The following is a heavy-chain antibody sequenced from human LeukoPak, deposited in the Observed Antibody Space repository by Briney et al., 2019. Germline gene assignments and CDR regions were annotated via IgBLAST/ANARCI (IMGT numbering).Heavy chain of an antibody. CDR3: ARASSTRYYYYYYGMDV. D-gene: IGHD2-2*01. CDR2: IYISGTT. J-gene: IGHJ6*02. CDR1: GGSISSYY. Sequence: SETLSLTCTVSGGSISSYYWSWLRPPAGKGLEWIGRIYISGTTNYNPSLKSRVTLSVDTSKNQFSLKLSSVTAADTAVYYCARASSTRYYYYYYGMDVWGQGTTVTVSS. V-gene: IGHV4-4*07.